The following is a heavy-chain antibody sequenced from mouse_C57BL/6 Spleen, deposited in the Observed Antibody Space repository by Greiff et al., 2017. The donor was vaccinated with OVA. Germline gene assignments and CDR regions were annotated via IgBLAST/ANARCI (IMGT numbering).Heavy chain of an antibody. J-gene: IGHJ3*01. V-gene: IGHV1-82*01. CDR3: ARFYDGYYALAY. D-gene: IGHD2-3*01. Sequence: QVQLQQSGPELVKPGASVKISCKASGYAFSSSWMNWVKQRPGKGLEWIGRIYPGDGDTNYNGKFKGKATLTADKSSSTAYMQLSSLTSEDSAVYFCARFYDGYYALAYWGQGTLVTVSA. CDR1: GYAFSSSW. CDR2: IYPGDGDT.